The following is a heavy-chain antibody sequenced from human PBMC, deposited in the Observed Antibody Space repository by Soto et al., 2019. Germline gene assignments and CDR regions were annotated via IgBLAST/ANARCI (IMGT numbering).Heavy chain of an antibody. Sequence: GESLKISCKGSGYSFTSYWISWVRQMPGKGLEWMGRIDPSDSYTNYSPSFQGHVTISADKSISTAYLQWSSLKASDTAMYYCARKSLGFGELPYGMDVWGQGTTVTVSS. D-gene: IGHD3-10*01. CDR1: GYSFTSYW. J-gene: IGHJ6*02. V-gene: IGHV5-10-1*01. CDR2: IDPSDSYT. CDR3: ARKSLGFGELPYGMDV.